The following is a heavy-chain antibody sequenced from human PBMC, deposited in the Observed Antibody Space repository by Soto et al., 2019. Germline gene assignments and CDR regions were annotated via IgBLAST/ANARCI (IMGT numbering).Heavy chain of an antibody. CDR2: INYDGST. V-gene: IGHV4-34*01. CDR3: ARFRVSYGTSFFDS. CDR1: GGPFSGYY. D-gene: IGHD2-2*01. Sequence: PSDTLSLTCGVYGGPFSGYYWTWIRQPPGKGLDWIGEINYDGSTNYNPSLKSRVTISVDRSQNQFSLKLSSVTAADTAVYYCARFRVSYGTSFFDSWGQGTLVTVSS. J-gene: IGHJ4*02.